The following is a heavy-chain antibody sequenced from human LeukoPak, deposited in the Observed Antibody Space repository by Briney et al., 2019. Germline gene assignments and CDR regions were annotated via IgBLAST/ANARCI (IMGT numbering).Heavy chain of an antibody. CDR2: MNPNSGNT. D-gene: IGHD3-16*02. V-gene: IGHV1-8*01. J-gene: IGHJ6*03. CDR1: AYTFTSYD. Sequence: GASVKVSCKASAYTFTSYDINWVRQATGQGLEWMGWMNPNSGNTGYAQKFQGRVTMTRNTSISTAYMELSSLRSEDTAVYYCARGRYSYYYYYMDVCGKGTTVTVSS. CDR3: ARGRYSYYYYYMDV.